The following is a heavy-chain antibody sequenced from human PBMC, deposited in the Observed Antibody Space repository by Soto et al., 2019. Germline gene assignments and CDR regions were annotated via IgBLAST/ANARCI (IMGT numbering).Heavy chain of an antibody. D-gene: IGHD5-12*01. CDR1: GFTFDDYG. J-gene: IGHJ6*03. CDR3: ARVISLSEYSGYNYYYYMDV. CDR2: INWNGGST. V-gene: IGHV3-20*01. Sequence: GGSLRLSCAASGFTFDDYGMSWVRQAPGKGLEWVSGINWNGGSTGYADSVKGRFTISRDNAKNSLYLQMNSLRAEDTALYHCARVISLSEYSGYNYYYYMDVWGKGTTVTVSS.